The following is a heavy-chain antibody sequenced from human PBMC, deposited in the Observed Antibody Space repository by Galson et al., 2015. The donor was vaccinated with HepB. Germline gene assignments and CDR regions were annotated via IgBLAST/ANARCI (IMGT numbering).Heavy chain of an antibody. D-gene: IGHD2-15*01. CDR1: GYSFTDYY. CDR2: INPNSGGT. V-gene: IGHV1-2*05. CDR3: ARGYCSGGSCPYDAFDI. J-gene: IGHJ3*02. Sequence: SVKVSCKASGYSFTDYYMHWVRQAPGQGLEWMGRINPNSGGTNYAQKFQGRVSMTWDTSITTAYMELSSLRSDDTVVYYCARGYCSGGSCPYDAFDIWGQGTLVTVSS.